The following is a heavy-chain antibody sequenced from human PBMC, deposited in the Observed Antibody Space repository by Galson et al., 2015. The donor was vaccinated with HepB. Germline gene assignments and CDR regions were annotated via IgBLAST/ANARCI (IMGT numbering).Heavy chain of an antibody. V-gene: IGHV1-46*01. D-gene: IGHD3-22*01. Sequence: SVKVSCKASGYTFTTYYMHWVRQAPGQGLEWMGIINPSGGSTSYAQKFQDRVTMTRDTSTSTVYMELSSLRSEDTAVYYCARGGDSSGYYDWYFDVWGRGTLVTVSS. J-gene: IGHJ2*01. CDR1: GYTFTTYY. CDR3: ARGGDSSGYYDWYFDV. CDR2: INPSGGST.